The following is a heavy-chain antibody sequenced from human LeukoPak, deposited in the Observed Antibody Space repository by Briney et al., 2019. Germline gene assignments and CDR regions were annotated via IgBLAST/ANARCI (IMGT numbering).Heavy chain of an antibody. D-gene: IGHD2/OR15-2a*01. Sequence: SVKVSCKASGGTFSSYAISWVRPAPGQGLEWMGRIIPILGIANYAQKFQGRVTITADKSTSTAYMELSSLRSEDTAVYYCAGQASGGPFHWGQGTLVTVSS. CDR2: IIPILGIA. V-gene: IGHV1-69*04. J-gene: IGHJ4*02. CDR1: GGTFSSYA. CDR3: AGQASGGPFH.